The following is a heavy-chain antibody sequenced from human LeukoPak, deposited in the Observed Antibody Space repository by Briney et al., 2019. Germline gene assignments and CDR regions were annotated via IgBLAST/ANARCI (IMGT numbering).Heavy chain of an antibody. V-gene: IGHV4-34*01. CDR3: ARVSRAAAGTIDY. CDR2: INHSGST. Sequence: SETLSLTCAVYGGSFSGYYCSWIRQPPGKGLEWIGEINHSGSTNYNPSLKSRVTISVDTSKNQFSLKLSSVTAADTAVYYCARVSRAAAGTIDYWGPGTLVTVSS. J-gene: IGHJ4*02. CDR1: GGSFSGYY. D-gene: IGHD6-13*01.